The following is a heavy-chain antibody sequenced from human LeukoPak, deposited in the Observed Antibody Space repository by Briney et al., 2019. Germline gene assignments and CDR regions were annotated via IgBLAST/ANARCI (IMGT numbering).Heavy chain of an antibody. CDR1: GFTFSSYS. CDR2: ISSSSSYI. CDR3: AAVIAAAGIFDY. Sequence: GGSLRLSCAASGFTFSSYSMNWVRQAPGKGLEWVSFISSSSSYIYYADSVKGRFTISRDNAKNSLYLQMNSLRAEDTAVYYCAAVIAAAGIFDYWGQGTLVTVSS. J-gene: IGHJ4*02. D-gene: IGHD6-13*01. V-gene: IGHV3-21*01.